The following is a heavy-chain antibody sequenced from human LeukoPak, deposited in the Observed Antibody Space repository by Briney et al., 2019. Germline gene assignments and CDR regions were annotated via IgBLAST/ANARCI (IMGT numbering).Heavy chain of an antibody. V-gene: IGHV1-2*02. Sequence: GASVKVSCKASGSTFTGYYMHWVRQAPGQGLEWMGWINPNSGGTNYAQKFQGRVTMTRDTSISTAYTELSRLRSDDTAVYYCARDQADLLWFGELLGFDYWGQGTLVTVSS. J-gene: IGHJ4*02. CDR2: INPNSGGT. CDR3: ARDQADLLWFGELLGFDY. CDR1: GSTFTGYY. D-gene: IGHD3-10*01.